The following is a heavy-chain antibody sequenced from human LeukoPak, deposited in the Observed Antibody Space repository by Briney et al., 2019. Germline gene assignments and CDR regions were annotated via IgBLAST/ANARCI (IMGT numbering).Heavy chain of an antibody. CDR3: ARGSYYYDSSGYLNWFDP. CDR1: GGSISSSSYY. CDR2: IYYSGIT. J-gene: IGHJ5*02. V-gene: IGHV4-39*01. Sequence: SETLSLTCTVSGGSISSSSYYWGWIRQPPGEGLEWIGTIYYSGITYYNPSLKSRVTISVDMSKNQFSLKVTSVTAADTAVYYCARGSYYYDSSGYLNWFDPWGQGTLVTVSS. D-gene: IGHD3-22*01.